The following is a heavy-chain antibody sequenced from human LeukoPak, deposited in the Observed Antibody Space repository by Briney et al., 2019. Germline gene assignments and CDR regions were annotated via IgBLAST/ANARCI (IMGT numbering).Heavy chain of an antibody. Sequence: PGGSPRLSCAASGFTFSSYWMHWVRQAPGKGLEWVSYMSSSGSTTYYADSVKGRFTISRDNAKNSLYLQMNSLRAEDTGVYYCGNHDYSDYYGGQGTLVTVSA. J-gene: IGHJ4*02. CDR3: GNHDYSDYY. CDR1: GFTFSSYW. CDR2: MSSSGSTT. V-gene: IGHV3-48*04. D-gene: IGHD4-11*01.